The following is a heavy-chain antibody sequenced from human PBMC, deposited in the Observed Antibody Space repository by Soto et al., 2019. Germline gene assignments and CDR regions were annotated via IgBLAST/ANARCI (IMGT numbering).Heavy chain of an antibody. J-gene: IGHJ6*02. CDR2: IWYDGSNK. D-gene: IGHD1-26*01. CDR1: GFTFSSYG. V-gene: IGHV3-33*01. Sequence: QVQLVESGGGVVQPGRSLRLSCAASGFTFSSYGMHWVRQAPGKGLEWVAVIWYDGSNKYYADSVKGRFTISRDNSKNTLYLQMNSLRAEDTAVYYCARHGRGPSSDGMDVWGQGTTVTVSS. CDR3: ARHGRGPSSDGMDV.